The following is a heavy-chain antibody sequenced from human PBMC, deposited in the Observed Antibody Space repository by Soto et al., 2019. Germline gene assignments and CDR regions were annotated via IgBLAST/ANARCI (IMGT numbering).Heavy chain of an antibody. D-gene: IGHD3-10*01. CDR1: GGSISTSAYY. CDR3: ARRRGTGLDY. CDR2: VYYSGST. Sequence: PSETLSLTCTVSGGSISTSAYYWDWVRQPPGKGLEWIGSVYYSGSTFYSPSLKSRVSIAIDTSKNQFFLRLNSVTAAETAVYYCARRRGTGLDYWGRGTLVTVSS. J-gene: IGHJ4*02. V-gene: IGHV4-39*01.